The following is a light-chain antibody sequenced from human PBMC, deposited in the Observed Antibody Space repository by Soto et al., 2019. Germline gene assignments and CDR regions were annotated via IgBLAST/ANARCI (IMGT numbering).Light chain of an antibody. V-gene: IGKV3D-20*02. Sequence: EIVLPQSPGTLSLSPGERATLSCRASQSVSSSYLAWYQQKPGQAPRLLIYGASNRATGIPARFSGSGSGTDFTLTISSLEPEDFAVYYCQQRSNWPKPAFGPGTKVDIK. J-gene: IGKJ3*01. CDR3: QQRSNWPKPA. CDR2: GAS. CDR1: QSVSSSY.